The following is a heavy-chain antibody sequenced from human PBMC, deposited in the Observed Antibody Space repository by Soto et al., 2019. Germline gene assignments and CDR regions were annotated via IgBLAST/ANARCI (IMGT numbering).Heavy chain of an antibody. V-gene: IGHV3-7*01. CDR2: IKQDGSAK. CDR3: ARDAIPFGVLITYYYYYGMDV. J-gene: IGHJ6*02. CDR1: GFTFSSYW. Sequence: EVQLVESGGGLVQPGGSLRLSCAASGFTFSSYWMNWVPQAPGKGLEWVANIKQDGSAKYYVDSVKGRFTISRDNAKNSLYLQMNSLRAEDAAVYYCARDAIPFGVLITYYYYYGMDVWGQGTTVTVSS. D-gene: IGHD3-3*01.